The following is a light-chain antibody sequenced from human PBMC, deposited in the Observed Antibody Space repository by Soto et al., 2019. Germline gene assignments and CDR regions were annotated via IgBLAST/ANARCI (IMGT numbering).Light chain of an antibody. CDR1: QGISTW. CDR2: AAS. Sequence: DIQMTQSPSSVSASVGDRVTITCRASQGISTWLAWYQQKPGKAPTLLIYAASTLQSGVPSRFSGSGSGTDFTLTISSLQPEDFATYCQQYIRWPLTFGGGTKV. J-gene: IGKJ4*01. CDR3: QYIRWPLT. V-gene: IGKV1D-12*01.